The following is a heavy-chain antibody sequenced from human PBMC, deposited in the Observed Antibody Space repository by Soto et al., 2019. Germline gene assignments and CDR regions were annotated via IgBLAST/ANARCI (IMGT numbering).Heavy chain of an antibody. J-gene: IGHJ4*02. Sequence: GGSLRLSCAASGFTFSNYAMHWVRQAPGKGLEYVSTISSNGHSTDYANSVKGRFTISRDNSMNTLYLQMNSLRAEDTAVYYCARHGYNYGGGYFDYWGQGTLVTVSS. D-gene: IGHD5-18*01. V-gene: IGHV3-64*01. CDR3: ARHGYNYGGGYFDY. CDR1: GFTFSNYA. CDR2: ISSNGHST.